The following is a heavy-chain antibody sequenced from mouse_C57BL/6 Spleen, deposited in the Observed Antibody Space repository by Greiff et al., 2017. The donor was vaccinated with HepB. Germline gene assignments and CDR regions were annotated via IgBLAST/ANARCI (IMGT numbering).Heavy chain of an antibody. D-gene: IGHD2-5*01. CDR3: ARSYYSNWGYYFDY. CDR2: INPGSGGT. Sequence: VHLVESGAELVRPGTSVKVSCKASGYAFTNYLIEWVKQRPGQGLEWIGVINPGSGGTNYNEKFKGKATLTADKSSSTAYMQLSSLTSEDSAVYFCARSYYSNWGYYFDYWGQGTTLTVSS. J-gene: IGHJ2*01. CDR1: GYAFTNYL. V-gene: IGHV1-54*01.